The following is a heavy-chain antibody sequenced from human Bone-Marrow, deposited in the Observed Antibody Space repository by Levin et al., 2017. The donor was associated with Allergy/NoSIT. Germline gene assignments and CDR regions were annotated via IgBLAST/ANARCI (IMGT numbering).Heavy chain of an antibody. J-gene: IGHJ5*02. CDR1: GYTFTDSS. D-gene: IGHD3-16*01. CDR2: INPYNGDT. Sequence: LGESLKISCKASGYTFTDSSIHWVRQAPGQGLEWMTWINPYNGDTRYTQKFQDRVTMTRDTSISTAYMELNRLTSDDTAVYFCARGGGSAFGGVSTWGQGTLVTVSS. V-gene: IGHV1-2*02. CDR3: ARGGGSAFGGVST.